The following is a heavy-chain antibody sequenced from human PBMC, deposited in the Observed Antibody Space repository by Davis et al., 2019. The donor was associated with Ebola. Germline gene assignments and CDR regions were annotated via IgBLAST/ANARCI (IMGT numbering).Heavy chain of an antibody. Sequence: ASVKVSCKASGGNFNNYAIIWVRQAPGQGLEWMGIINPSGGSTSYAQKFQGRVTMTRDTSTSTVYMELSSLRSEDTAVYYCARDNSPHYYYGMDVWGQGTTVTVSS. CDR2: INPSGGST. CDR1: GGNFNNYA. J-gene: IGHJ6*02. D-gene: IGHD5-18*01. V-gene: IGHV1-46*02. CDR3: ARDNSPHYYYGMDV.